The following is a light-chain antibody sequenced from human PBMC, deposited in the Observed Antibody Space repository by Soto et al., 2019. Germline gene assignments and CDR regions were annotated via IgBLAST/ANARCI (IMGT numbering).Light chain of an antibody. CDR1: QSVGSN. CDR3: QQYNKWPWT. CDR2: GAS. Sequence: EIVLTPSPTALSAYNRDRATLSCRASQSVGSNLPWYQQKPGQAPRPLIYGASTRATGIPARFSGSGSGTEFTLTISSLQSEEFAVYYCQQYNKWPWTFGQGTKVAI. V-gene: IGKV3-15*01. J-gene: IGKJ1*01.